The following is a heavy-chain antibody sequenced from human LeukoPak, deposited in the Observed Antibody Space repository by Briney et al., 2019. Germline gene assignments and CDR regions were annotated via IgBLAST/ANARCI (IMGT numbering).Heavy chain of an antibody. Sequence: ASVKVSCKASGYTFTSYDINWVRQATGQGLEWMGWMNPNSGNTGYAQKFQGRVTITRNTSISTAYMELSSLRSEDTAVYYCARGRYCSSTSCLQYYYYYYYMDVWGKGTTVTASS. CDR1: GYTFTSYD. J-gene: IGHJ6*03. CDR2: MNPNSGNT. V-gene: IGHV1-8*03. CDR3: ARGRYCSSTSCLQYYYYYYYMDV. D-gene: IGHD2-2*01.